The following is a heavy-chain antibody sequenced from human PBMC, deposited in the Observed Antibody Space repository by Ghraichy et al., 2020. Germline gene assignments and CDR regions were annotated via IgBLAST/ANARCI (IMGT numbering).Heavy chain of an antibody. CDR1: GFTFSSYS. CDR3: ASGRVIAYYYDSSGYYFDY. D-gene: IGHD3-22*01. V-gene: IGHV3-21*01. J-gene: IGHJ4*02. Sequence: GGSLRLSCAASGFTFSSYSMNWVRQAPGKGLEWVSSISSSSSYIYYADSVKGRFTISRDNAKNSLYLQMNSLRAEDTAVYYCASGRVIAYYYDSSGYYFDYWGQGTLVTVSS. CDR2: ISSSSSYI.